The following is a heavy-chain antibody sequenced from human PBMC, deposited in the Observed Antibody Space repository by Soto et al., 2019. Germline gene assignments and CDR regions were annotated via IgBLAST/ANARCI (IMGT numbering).Heavy chain of an antibody. CDR1: GLIFSGYG. CDR3: ASRTSGY. V-gene: IGHV3-23*01. J-gene: IGHJ4*02. CDR2: ISGSGGST. Sequence: PVGSLRLSCEASGLIFSGYGMSWVRQAPGKGLEWVSSISGSGGSTDYADSVKGRFTISRDNSKNTLFLQMNSLRAGDTALYYCASRTSGYWGAGTVVTVYS.